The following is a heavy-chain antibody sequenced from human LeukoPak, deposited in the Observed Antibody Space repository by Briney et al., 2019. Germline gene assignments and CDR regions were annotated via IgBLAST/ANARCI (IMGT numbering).Heavy chain of an antibody. Sequence: SETLSLTCTVSGGSISSYYWSWIRQPPGKGLEWIGEINHSGSTNYNPSLKSRVTISVDTSKNQFSLKLSSVTAADTAVYYCARGIVGATRFDYWGQGTLVTVSS. J-gene: IGHJ4*02. CDR1: GGSISSYY. CDR2: INHSGST. D-gene: IGHD1-26*01. CDR3: ARGIVGATRFDY. V-gene: IGHV4-34*01.